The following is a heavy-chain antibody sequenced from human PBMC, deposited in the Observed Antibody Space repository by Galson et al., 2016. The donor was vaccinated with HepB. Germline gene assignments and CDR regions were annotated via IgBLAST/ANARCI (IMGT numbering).Heavy chain of an antibody. D-gene: IGHD1-26*01. Sequence: SVKVSCKASGYSFTVYYMHWIRQAPGQGHQWMGMINPNGGSTTYAQTFQGRVTMTRDTSTRTVYMELSSLTSDDTAVYYCAKDKAPRWESDAWYYFDHWGQGTLVTVSS. J-gene: IGHJ4*02. CDR3: AKDKAPRWESDAWYYFDH. CDR1: GYSFTVYY. CDR2: INPNGGST. V-gene: IGHV1-46*01.